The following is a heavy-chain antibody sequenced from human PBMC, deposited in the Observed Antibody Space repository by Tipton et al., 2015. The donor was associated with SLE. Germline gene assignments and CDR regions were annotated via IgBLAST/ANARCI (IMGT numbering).Heavy chain of an antibody. CDR3: VAGHSGSNDDAFDI. J-gene: IGHJ3*02. V-gene: IGHV4-61*01. Sequence: TLSLTCTVSGGSVSSGSYYWSWIRQPPGKGLEWIGYIYYSGSTNYNPSLKSRVTISVDTSKNQFSLKLSSVTAADTAVYYCVAGHSGSNDDAFDIWGQGTMVTVSS. CDR1: GGSVSSGSYY. CDR2: IYYSGST. D-gene: IGHD1-26*01.